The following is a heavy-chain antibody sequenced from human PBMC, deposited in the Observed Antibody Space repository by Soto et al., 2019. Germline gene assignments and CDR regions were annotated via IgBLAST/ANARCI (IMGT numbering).Heavy chain of an antibody. CDR3: ATGLYYGSGSDFDY. Sequence: SETLSLTCAVSGGSFSGYYWSWIRQPPGKGLEWIGEINHSGSTNYNPSLKSRVTISVDTSKNQFSLKLSSVTAADTAVYYCATGLYYGSGSDFDYWGQGTLVT. D-gene: IGHD3-10*01. J-gene: IGHJ4*02. V-gene: IGHV4-34*01. CDR2: INHSGST. CDR1: GGSFSGYY.